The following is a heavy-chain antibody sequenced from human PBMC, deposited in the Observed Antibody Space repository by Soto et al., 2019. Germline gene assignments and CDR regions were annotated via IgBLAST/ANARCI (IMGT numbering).Heavy chain of an antibody. V-gene: IGHV3-53*01. Sequence: LRLSCAASGFTVKNYQMNWVRQAPGKGLEWVSVIYSGGVTYYPDSVKGRFTTIRDTSKNTVYLQMNSLRADDTAMYYCARDPSTTGYYGLDVWGRGTTVTVSS. CDR2: IYSGGVT. CDR3: ARDPSTTGYYGLDV. J-gene: IGHJ6*02. CDR1: GFTVKNYQ.